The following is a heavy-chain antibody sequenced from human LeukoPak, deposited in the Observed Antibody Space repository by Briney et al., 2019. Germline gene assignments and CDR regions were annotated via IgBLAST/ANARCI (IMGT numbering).Heavy chain of an antibody. CDR3: ARHPFATPFDY. V-gene: IGHV4-59*08. CDR2: VYYSGDT. D-gene: IGHD2-15*01. J-gene: IGHJ4*02. CDR1: GGSFSGVY. Sequence: SETLSLTCAVYGGSFSGVYWSWIRQPPGKGLEWIGYVYYSGDTNYNPSLKSRVTMSLDTSKNQVSLRLSSVTAADTAVYYCARHPFATPFDYWGRGTLLTVSS.